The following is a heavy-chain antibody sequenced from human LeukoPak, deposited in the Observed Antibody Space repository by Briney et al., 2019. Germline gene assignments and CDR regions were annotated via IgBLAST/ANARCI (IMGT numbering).Heavy chain of an antibody. CDR3: ARGYGDYDYYYYMDV. V-gene: IGHV1-69*05. CDR1: RCTFSSYA. D-gene: IGHD4-17*01. Sequence: SLKVSCKASRCTFSSYAISLVRQAPGHGLEWMGGIIPIFGTANYAQKFQGRVTITTDESTSTAYMELSSLRSEDTAVYYCARGYGDYDYYYYMDVWGKGTTVTVSS. J-gene: IGHJ6*03. CDR2: IIPIFGTA.